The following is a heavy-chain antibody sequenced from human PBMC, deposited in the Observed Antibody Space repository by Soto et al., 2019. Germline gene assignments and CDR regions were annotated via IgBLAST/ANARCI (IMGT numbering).Heavy chain of an antibody. CDR2: IDPSDSYT. CDR3: ARFGRGSGSYYYYYGMDV. J-gene: IGHJ6*02. D-gene: IGHD3-10*01. CDR1: GYSFTSYW. V-gene: IGHV5-10-1*01. Sequence: GESLKISCNGSGYSFTSYWISWVRQMPGKGLEWMGRIDPSDSYTNYSPSFQGHVTISADKSISTAYLQWSSLKASDTAMYYCARFGRGSGSYYYYYGMDVWGQGTTVTVSS.